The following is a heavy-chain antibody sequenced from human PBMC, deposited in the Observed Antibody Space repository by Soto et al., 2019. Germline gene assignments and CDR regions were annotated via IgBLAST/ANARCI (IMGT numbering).Heavy chain of an antibody. V-gene: IGHV3-23*01. J-gene: IGHJ4*02. CDR1: GFTFSSYA. D-gene: IGHD1-26*01. CDR3: AKDRWELPTVGDY. Sequence: PGGSLRLSCAAPGFTFSSYAMSWVRQAPGKGLEWVSAISGSGGSAYYADSVKGRFTISRDNSKNTLYLQMNSLRAEDTAVYYCAKDRWELPTVGDYWGQGTLVTVSS. CDR2: ISGSGGSA.